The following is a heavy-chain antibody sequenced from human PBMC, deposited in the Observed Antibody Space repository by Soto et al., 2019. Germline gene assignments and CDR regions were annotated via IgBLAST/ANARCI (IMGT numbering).Heavy chain of an antibody. V-gene: IGHV3-30-3*01. CDR1: GFSFSISP. CDR3: ARDPKTSGGQNWAFNYFDS. D-gene: IGHD7-27*01. Sequence: QVQLVESGGGVVQPGRSLRLSCAASGFSFSISPMHWVCQAPGKGPEWVALISYDGTNKFYADSVKGRFTISRDNSKSTLYLQVDSLRPEDAAVYYCARDPKTSGGQNWAFNYFDSWGQGTLVTVSS. CDR2: ISYDGTNK. J-gene: IGHJ4*02.